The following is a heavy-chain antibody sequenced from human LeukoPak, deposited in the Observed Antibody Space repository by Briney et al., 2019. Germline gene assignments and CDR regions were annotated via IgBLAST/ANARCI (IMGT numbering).Heavy chain of an antibody. CDR3: AKDRSFSGSYSFDY. Sequence: SLRLSCAASGFTFDDYAMHWVRQAPGKGLEWVSGISWNSGSIGYADSVKGRFTISRDNAKNSLYLQMNSLRAEDTALYYCAKDRSFSGSYSFDYWGQGTLVTVSS. V-gene: IGHV3-9*01. CDR1: GFTFDDYA. CDR2: ISWNSGSI. D-gene: IGHD1-26*01. J-gene: IGHJ4*02.